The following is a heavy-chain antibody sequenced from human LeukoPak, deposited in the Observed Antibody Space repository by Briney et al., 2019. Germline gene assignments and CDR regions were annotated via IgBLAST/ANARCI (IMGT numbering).Heavy chain of an antibody. J-gene: IGHJ4*02. CDR2: ISYDGSNK. D-gene: IGHD5/OR15-5a*01. V-gene: IGHV3-30*18. Sequence: GRSLRLSCAASGFTFSSYGMHWVRQAPGKGLEWVAVISYDGSNKYYADSVKGRFTISRDNSKNTLYLQMNSLRAEDTAVYYCAKSTGPPSQYYFDYWGQGTLVTVSS. CDR1: GFTFSSYG. CDR3: AKSTGPPSQYYFDY.